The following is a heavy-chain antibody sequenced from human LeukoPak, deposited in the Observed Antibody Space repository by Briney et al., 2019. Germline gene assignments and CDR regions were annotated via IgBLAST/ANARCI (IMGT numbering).Heavy chain of an antibody. CDR1: GGSISSSSYY. CDR3: ARRIGFGIFCSSTSCFMDV. D-gene: IGHD2-2*01. CDR2: IYYSGST. J-gene: IGHJ6*03. V-gene: IGHV4-39*01. Sequence: PSETLSLTCTVSGGSISSSSYYWGWIRQLPGKGLEWIGSIYYSGSTYYNPSLKSRVTISVDTSKNQFSLKLSSVTAADTAVYYCARRIGFGIFCSSTSCFMDVWGKGTTVTVSS.